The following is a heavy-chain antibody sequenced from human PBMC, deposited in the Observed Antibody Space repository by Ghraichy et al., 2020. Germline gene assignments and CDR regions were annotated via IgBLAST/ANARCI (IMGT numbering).Heavy chain of an antibody. CDR1: GGSISSSSYY. Sequence: SETLSLTCTVSGGSISSSSYYWGWIRQPPGKGLEWIGSIYYSGSTYYNPSLKSRVTISVDTSKNQFSLKLSSVTAADTAVYYCARRWYQSSYYFDYWGQGTLVTVSS. CDR3: ARRWYQSSYYFDY. CDR2: IYYSGST. V-gene: IGHV4-39*01. D-gene: IGHD2-15*01. J-gene: IGHJ4*02.